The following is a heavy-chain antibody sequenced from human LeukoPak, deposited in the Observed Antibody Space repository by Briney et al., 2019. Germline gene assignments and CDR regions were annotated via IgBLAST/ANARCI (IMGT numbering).Heavy chain of an antibody. CDR3: ARGKRLVTASYYFDS. CDR1: GFSLSNYV. J-gene: IGHJ4*02. Sequence: GGSLRLSCAVSGFSLSNYVMLWVRQAPGKGLEWVTLISNDGSNEYYADSVRDRFTISRDNSENTVYLQMNGLRDEDTALYYCARGKRLVTASYYFDSWGQGSLVTVSS. CDR2: ISNDGSNE. V-gene: IGHV3-30*04. D-gene: IGHD2-21*02.